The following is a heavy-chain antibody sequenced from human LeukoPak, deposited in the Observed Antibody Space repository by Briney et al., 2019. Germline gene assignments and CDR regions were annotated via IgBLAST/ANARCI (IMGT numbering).Heavy chain of an antibody. CDR3: ATAVHSSGSYYFDY. V-gene: IGHV1-69-2*01. CDR1: GYTFTDYY. J-gene: IGHJ4*02. Sequence: ASVKVSCKVSGYTFTDYYMHWVQQAPGKGLEWMGLVDPEDGETIYAEKFQGRVTITADTSTDIAYMELSSLRSEDTAVYYCATAVHSSGSYYFDYWGQGTLVTVSS. D-gene: IGHD1-26*01. CDR2: VDPEDGET.